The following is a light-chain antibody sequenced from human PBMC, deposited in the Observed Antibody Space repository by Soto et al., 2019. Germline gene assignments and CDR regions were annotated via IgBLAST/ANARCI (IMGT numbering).Light chain of an antibody. CDR2: GAS. CDR1: QTISSNY. J-gene: IGKJ1*01. Sequence: EIVLTQSPGPLSLSPGERSTLSCRATQTISSNYLAWYRQKPGQAPKLLIHGASTRATGIPDRFSGSGSGTDFTLTISRLEPEDFAVYYCQLYGSSPKTFGQGTKVEF. CDR3: QLYGSSPKT. V-gene: IGKV3-20*01.